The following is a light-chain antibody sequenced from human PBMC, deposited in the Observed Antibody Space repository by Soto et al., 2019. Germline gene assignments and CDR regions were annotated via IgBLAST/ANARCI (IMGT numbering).Light chain of an antibody. J-gene: IGLJ2*01. Sequence: QSALTQPPSASGSPGQSVTISCTGTSRDVGGYNYVSWYQQHPGKAPKLMIYEVSKRPSGVPDRFSGSKSGNTASLTVAGLQAEDEAEYYCISDGVSNNFEFGGGTKLTV. CDR1: SRDVGGYNY. V-gene: IGLV2-8*01. CDR3: ISDGVSNNFE. CDR2: EVS.